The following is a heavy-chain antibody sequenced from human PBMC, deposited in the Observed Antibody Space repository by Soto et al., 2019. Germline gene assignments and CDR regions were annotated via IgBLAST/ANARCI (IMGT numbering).Heavy chain of an antibody. CDR3: ARAQQRVDNGFDP. CDR1: VCIFSEYY. D-gene: IGHD6-13*01. J-gene: IGHJ5*02. V-gene: IGHV3-11*01. CDR2: ISSSGRTI. Sequence: QVQLVESGGGLVKPGGSLRLSCVVSVCIFSEYYMTWIRQAPGKGLEWVSYISSSGRTIYYADSVKGRFTISRDNAKNSLFLQMNSLRAEDTAVYYCARAQQRVDNGFDPWGQGTLVTVSS.